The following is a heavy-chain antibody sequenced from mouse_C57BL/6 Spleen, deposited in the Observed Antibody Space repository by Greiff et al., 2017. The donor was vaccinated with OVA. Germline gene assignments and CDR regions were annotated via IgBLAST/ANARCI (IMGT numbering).Heavy chain of an antibody. CDR3: ARTVGGLGAMDY. V-gene: IGHV1-4*01. J-gene: IGHJ4*01. CDR1: GYTFTSYT. Sequence: VQLQQSGADLARPGASVKMSCKASGYTFTSYTMHWVQQRPGQGLEWIGYINPSSGYTKYNQKFKDKATLTADKSSSTAYRQMSTLTSEDSSVYYCARTVGGLGAMDYWGQGTTVTVSS. D-gene: IGHD4-1*01. CDR2: INPSSGYT.